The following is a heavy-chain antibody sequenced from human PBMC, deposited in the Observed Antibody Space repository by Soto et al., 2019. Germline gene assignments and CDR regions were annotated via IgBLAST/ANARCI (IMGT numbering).Heavy chain of an antibody. CDR1: GGTFSSYT. Sequence: QVQLVQSGAEAKKPGSSVKVSCKASGGTFSSYTISWVRQAPGQGLEWMGRIIPILGIANYAQKFQGRVTITADKSTSTAYRELSSLRSEDTAVYYCAREGSYGDRKFDYWGQGTLVTVSS. CDR3: AREGSYGDRKFDY. CDR2: IIPILGIA. V-gene: IGHV1-69*08. D-gene: IGHD4-17*01. J-gene: IGHJ4*02.